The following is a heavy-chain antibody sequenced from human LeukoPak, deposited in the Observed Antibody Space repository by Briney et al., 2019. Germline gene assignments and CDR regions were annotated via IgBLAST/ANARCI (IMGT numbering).Heavy chain of an antibody. V-gene: IGHV3-13*04. D-gene: IGHD1-14*01. Sequence: RGSLRLSCAASGFIFSGYDMHWVRQPTGRGLEWVSAIVTTGDTYYAGSVKGRFTISRENAKNSLYLQLNSLRAGDTAVYYCARAGPTVGYGMDVWGQGTTVTVSS. CDR1: GFIFSGYD. CDR2: IVTTGDT. CDR3: ARAGPTVGYGMDV. J-gene: IGHJ6*02.